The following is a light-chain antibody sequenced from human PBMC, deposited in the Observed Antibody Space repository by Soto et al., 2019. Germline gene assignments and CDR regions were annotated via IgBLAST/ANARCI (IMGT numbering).Light chain of an antibody. CDR3: QQYGNSPVFT. CDR1: QSVSSSY. Sequence: EIVLTQSPGTLSLSPGERATLSCRASQSVSSSYLAWYQQKPGQAPRLLIYATSNRATGIPDRFSVSGSGADFTLTISRLDPEDFPVYYCQQYGNSPVFTFGPGTKVDIK. CDR2: ATS. V-gene: IGKV3-20*01. J-gene: IGKJ3*01.